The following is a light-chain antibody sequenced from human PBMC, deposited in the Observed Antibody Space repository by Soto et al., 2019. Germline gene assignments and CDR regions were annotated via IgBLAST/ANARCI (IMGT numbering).Light chain of an antibody. CDR3: DEDFCTPLT. CDR2: WAS. J-gene: IGKJ4*01. V-gene: IGKV4-1*01. CDR1: QSVLYSSKNKNF. Sequence: DIVLTQSPDSLAVSLGERATINCKSSQSVLYSSKNKNFLAWYQQKPGQPPKLLIYWASTRESGVPDRFSGGGSGTDFTLSISSLQAEDVAVYYCDEDFCTPLTLGGGTKVVIK.